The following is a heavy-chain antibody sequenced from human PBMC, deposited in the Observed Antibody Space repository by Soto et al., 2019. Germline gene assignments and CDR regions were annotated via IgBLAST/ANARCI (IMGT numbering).Heavy chain of an antibody. Sequence: SETLSLTCTVSGGSVSSGSYYWSWIRQPPGKGLEWIGYIYYSGSTNYNPSLKSRVTISVDTSKNQFSLKLSSVTAADTAVYYCARGSGYYFGWFDPWGQGTLVTVSS. J-gene: IGHJ5*02. D-gene: IGHD3-22*01. V-gene: IGHV4-61*01. CDR1: GGSVSSGSYY. CDR3: ARGSGYYFGWFDP. CDR2: IYYSGST.